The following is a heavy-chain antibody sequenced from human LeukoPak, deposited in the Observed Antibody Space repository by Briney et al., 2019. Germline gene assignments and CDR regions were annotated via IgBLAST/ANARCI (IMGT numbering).Heavy chain of an antibody. Sequence: SETLSLTCAVYGGSFSGYYWSWIRQPPGEGLEWIGEINHSGSTNYNPSLKSRVPISVDTSKNQFSLKLSSVTAADTAVYYCARGNPPMTTVTHNWFDPWGQGTLVTVSS. J-gene: IGHJ5*02. CDR3: ARGNPPMTTVTHNWFDP. CDR2: INHSGST. D-gene: IGHD4-11*01. CDR1: GGSFSGYY. V-gene: IGHV4-34*01.